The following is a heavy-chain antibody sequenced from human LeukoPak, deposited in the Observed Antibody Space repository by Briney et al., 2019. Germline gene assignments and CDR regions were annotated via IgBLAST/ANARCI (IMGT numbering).Heavy chain of an antibody. Sequence: SETLSLTCTVSGGSISSYYWSWIRQPPGKGLEWIGEINHSGSTNYNPSLKSRVTISVDTSKNQFSLKLSSVTAADTAVYYCARGLNCSSTSCYLHWFDPWGQGTLVTVSS. J-gene: IGHJ5*02. CDR3: ARGLNCSSTSCYLHWFDP. V-gene: IGHV4-34*01. D-gene: IGHD2-2*01. CDR2: INHSGST. CDR1: GGSISSYY.